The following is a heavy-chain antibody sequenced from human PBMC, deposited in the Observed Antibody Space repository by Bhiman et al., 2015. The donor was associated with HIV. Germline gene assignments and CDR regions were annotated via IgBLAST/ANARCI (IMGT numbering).Heavy chain of an antibody. Sequence: LEWVSVIYSGGGTWYTGSVMGRFTISRDNSKNTLYLQMNSLRADDTAVYYCAGCEWELSPAFNYWGQGTLVTVSS. D-gene: IGHD1-26*01. V-gene: IGHV3-53*01. CDR3: AGCEWELSPAFNY. J-gene: IGHJ4*02. CDR2: IYSGGGT.